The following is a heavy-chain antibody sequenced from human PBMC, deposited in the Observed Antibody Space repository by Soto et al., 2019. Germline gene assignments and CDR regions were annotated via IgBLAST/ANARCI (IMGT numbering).Heavy chain of an antibody. Sequence: QVQLVQSGAEVKKSGASVKVSCKASGYTFSNYGINWVRQAPGQGLEWMGWISSPNGNASYAQKFQCRVTMTTDTATNTAYMDLRRLRSDDTAVYYCARRVSLEWELFDYWGQGTLVAVSS. V-gene: IGHV1-18*01. CDR1: GYTFSNYG. D-gene: IGHD1-26*01. CDR3: ARRVSLEWELFDY. J-gene: IGHJ4*02. CDR2: ISSPNGNA.